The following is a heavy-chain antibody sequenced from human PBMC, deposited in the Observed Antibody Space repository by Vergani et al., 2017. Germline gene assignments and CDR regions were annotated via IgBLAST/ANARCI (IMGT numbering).Heavy chain of an antibody. CDR3: ASSGVWYYDSSGYYVDGMDV. CDR1: GFTFSDYY. Sequence: QVQLVESGGGLVKPGGSLRLSCAASGFTFSDYYMSWIRQAPGKGLEWVSYISSSGSTIYYADSVKGRFTISRDNAKNSLYLQMNSLRAEDTAVYYCASSGVWYYDSSGYYVDGMDVWGQGTTVTVSS. CDR2: ISSSGSTI. D-gene: IGHD3-22*01. V-gene: IGHV3-11*01. J-gene: IGHJ6*02.